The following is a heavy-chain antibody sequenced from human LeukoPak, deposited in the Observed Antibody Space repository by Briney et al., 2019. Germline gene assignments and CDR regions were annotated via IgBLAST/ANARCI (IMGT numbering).Heavy chain of an antibody. V-gene: IGHV4-39*01. D-gene: IGHD5-18*01. CDR2: IYYSGST. CDR1: GGSISSSSYY. CDR3: ARQTPLQLWLRPYYYYYGMDV. J-gene: IGHJ6*02. Sequence: SETLSLTCTVSGGSISSSSYYWGWIRQPPGKGLEWIGSIYYSGSTYYNPSLKSRVTLSVDTSKNQFSLKLSSVTAADTAVYYCARQTPLQLWLRPYYYYYGMDVWGQGTTVTVSS.